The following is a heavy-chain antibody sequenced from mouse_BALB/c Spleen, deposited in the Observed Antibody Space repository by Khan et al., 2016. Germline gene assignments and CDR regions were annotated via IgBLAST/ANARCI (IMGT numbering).Heavy chain of an antibody. CDR2: IDPPNGNT. Sequence: VQLQQSGAELVKSGATVKLSCTASGLNINDTYMHWLKQRPEQGLEWIGTIDPPNGNTKYHPKFKGKATITADTSSNTAYMQLSSLTSEDSAVYHCASLVSNWGEGTTVTVSS. CDR3: ASLVSN. J-gene: IGHJ2*01. CDR1: GLNINDTY. V-gene: IGHV14-3*02.